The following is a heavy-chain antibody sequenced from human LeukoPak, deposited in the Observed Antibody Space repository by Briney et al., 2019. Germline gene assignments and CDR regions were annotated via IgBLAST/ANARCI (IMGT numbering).Heavy chain of an antibody. CDR3: ARQGMAPDYYYYYKDV. CDR2: IYHSEST. CDR1: GYSISSGYY. Sequence: SETLSLTCAVSGYSISSGYYWGWIRQPPGKGLEWIGSIYHSESTYYNPPPVRRVTISEATSKTQFSLRLSSVTAADTAVYYCARQGMAPDYYYYYKDVWGKGTTVTVSS. J-gene: IGHJ6*03. V-gene: IGHV4-38-2*01. D-gene: IGHD5-24*01.